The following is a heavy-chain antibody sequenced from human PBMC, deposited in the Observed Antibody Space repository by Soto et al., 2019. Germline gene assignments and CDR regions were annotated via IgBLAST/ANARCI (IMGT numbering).Heavy chain of an antibody. J-gene: IGHJ5*02. CDR1: GCTFSSYA. CDR2: INPSGGST. D-gene: IGHD6-19*01. CDR3: ARVSSSIAVAGTWFDP. V-gene: IGHV1-46*03. Sequence: GASVKVSCKASGCTFSSYAISWVRQAPGQGLEWMGIINPSGGSTSYAQKFQGRVTMTRDTSTSTVYMELSSLRSEDTAVYYCARVSSSIAVAGTWFDPWGQGTLVTVSS.